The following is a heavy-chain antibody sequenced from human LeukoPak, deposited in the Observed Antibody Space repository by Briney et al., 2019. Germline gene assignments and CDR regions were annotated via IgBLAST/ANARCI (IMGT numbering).Heavy chain of an antibody. J-gene: IGHJ6*02. D-gene: IGHD5/OR15-5a*01. CDR3: ARDIGSAADYYYYGMDV. V-gene: IGHV3-7*01. Sequence: QSGGSLRLSCAASGFTFSSYWMSWVRQAPGKGLEWVANKKQDGSEKYYVDSVKGRFTISRDNAKNSLYLQMNSLRAEDTAVYYCARDIGSAADYYYYGMDVWGQGTTVTVSS. CDR1: GFTFSSYW. CDR2: KKQDGSEK.